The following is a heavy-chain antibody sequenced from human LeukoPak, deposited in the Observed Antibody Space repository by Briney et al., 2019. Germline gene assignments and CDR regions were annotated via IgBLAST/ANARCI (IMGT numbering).Heavy chain of an antibody. CDR2: FSGSDDNT. V-gene: IGHV3-23*01. Sequence: GGSLRLSCATSGFTFRNNALSWVRQAPGKGLEWVSTFSGSDDNTYYGDSVRGRFTLSRDNSKSTLYLQMNRLRAEDTAVYFCAKVVGASWWGQGTLVTVSS. D-gene: IGHD1-26*01. CDR1: GFTFRNNA. J-gene: IGHJ4*02. CDR3: AKVVGASW.